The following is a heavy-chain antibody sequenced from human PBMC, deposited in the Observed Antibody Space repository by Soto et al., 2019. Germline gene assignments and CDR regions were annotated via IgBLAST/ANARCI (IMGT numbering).Heavy chain of an antibody. CDR1: GFTFSSYD. V-gene: IGHV3-13*01. CDR2: IGTAGDT. CDR3: ARSYSSSWYSHYYYGMDV. J-gene: IGHJ6*02. Sequence: GGSLRLSCAASGFTFSSYDMHWVRQATGKGLEWVSAIGTAGDTYYPGSVKGRFTISRENAKNSLYLQMNSLRAGDTAVYYCARSYSSSWYSHYYYGMDVWGQGTTVTVSS. D-gene: IGHD6-13*01.